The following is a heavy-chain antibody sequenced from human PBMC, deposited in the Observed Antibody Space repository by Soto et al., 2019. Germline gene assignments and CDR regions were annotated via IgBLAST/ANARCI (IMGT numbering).Heavy chain of an antibody. D-gene: IGHD3-16*01. Sequence: SETLSLTCAVYGGFLSESYWTWIRQPPGKGLEWIGEINHVGGTNYNPSLKSRVTMSVDTSQNQFSLRLISVTAADTAMYFCVRIRYQLPSSVLWLDPWCQVTPVT. V-gene: IGHV4-34*01. J-gene: IGHJ5*02. CDR2: INHVGGT. CDR1: GGFLSESY. CDR3: VRIRYQLPSSVLWLDP.